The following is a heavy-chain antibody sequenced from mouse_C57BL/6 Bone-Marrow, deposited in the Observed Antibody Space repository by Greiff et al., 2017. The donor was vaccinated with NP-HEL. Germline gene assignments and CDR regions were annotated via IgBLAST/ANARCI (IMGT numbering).Heavy chain of an antibody. CDR1: GYAFTNYL. J-gene: IGHJ3*01. D-gene: IGHD2-5*01. CDR3: ARGSYYSKRGFAY. V-gene: IGHV1-54*01. CDR2: INPGSGGT. Sequence: VQLQESGAELVRPGTSVKVSCKASGYAFTNYLIEWVKQRPGQGLEWIGVINPGSGGTNYNEKFKGKATLTADKSSSTAYMQLSSLTSEDSAVYFCARGSYYSKRGFAYWGQGTLVTVSA.